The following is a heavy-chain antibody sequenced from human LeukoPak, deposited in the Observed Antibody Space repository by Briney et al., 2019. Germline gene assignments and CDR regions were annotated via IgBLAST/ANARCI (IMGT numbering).Heavy chain of an antibody. CDR3: ARIPGATVDY. CDR2: IYSSGST. J-gene: IGHJ4*02. Sequence: SETLSLTCTVSGGSISSSPYYWGWIRQPPGKGLEWIGSIYSSGSTYYNPSLKSRVTTSVDTSKNQFSLNLSSVTAADTAVYYCARIPGATVDYWGQGTLVTVSS. V-gene: IGHV4-39*07. D-gene: IGHD5-24*01. CDR1: GGSISSSPYY.